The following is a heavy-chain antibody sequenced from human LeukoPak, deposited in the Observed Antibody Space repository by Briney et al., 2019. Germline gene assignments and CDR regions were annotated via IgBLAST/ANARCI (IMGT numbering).Heavy chain of an antibody. CDR2: ISAYNGNA. Sequence: GASVKVSCKASGYTFTSYGISWVRQAPGQGLEWMGWISAYNGNANYAQKLQGRVTMTTDTSTSTAYMELRSLRSDDTAVYYCARRYYDFWSGYHKDDYWGQGTLVTVSS. D-gene: IGHD3-3*01. V-gene: IGHV1-18*01. CDR1: GYTFTSYG. CDR3: ARRYYDFWSGYHKDDY. J-gene: IGHJ4*02.